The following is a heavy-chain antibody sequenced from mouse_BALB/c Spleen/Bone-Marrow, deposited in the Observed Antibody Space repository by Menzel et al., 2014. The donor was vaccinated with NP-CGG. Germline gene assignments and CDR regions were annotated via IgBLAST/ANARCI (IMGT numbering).Heavy chain of an antibody. V-gene: IGHV1-4*02. J-gene: IGHJ4*01. CDR1: GYTFTSYT. CDR3: AREVRRGYFALDY. D-gene: IGHD2-14*01. Sequence: SAAELARPGASVKMSCKASGYTFTSYTMHWVKQRPGQALEWIGYINPSSGYTEYNQKFKDKTTLTADKSSSTAYMQLSSLTSEDSAVYYCAREVRRGYFALDYWGQGTSVTVSS. CDR2: INPSSGYT.